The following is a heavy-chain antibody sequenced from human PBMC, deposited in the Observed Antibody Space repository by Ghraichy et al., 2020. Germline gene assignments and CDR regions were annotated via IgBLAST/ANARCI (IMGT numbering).Heavy chain of an antibody. V-gene: IGHV1-2*02. CDR3: ARAVCGGDCVYFYGMDV. J-gene: IGHJ6*02. CDR2: INPNSGDT. D-gene: IGHD2-21*02. Sequence: ASGKVSCKASGYSFTGYYIHWVRQAPGQGLEWMGWINPNSGDTSYAQNLQGRVTMTRDTSINTAYMDLSRLRSDDTAVYYCARAVCGGDCVYFYGMDVWGQGTAVTVSS. CDR1: GYSFTGYY.